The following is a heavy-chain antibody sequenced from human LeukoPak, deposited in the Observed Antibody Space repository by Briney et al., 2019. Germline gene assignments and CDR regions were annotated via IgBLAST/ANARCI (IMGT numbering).Heavy chain of an antibody. CDR2: INQDGSVK. V-gene: IGHV3-7*01. D-gene: IGHD5-12*01. Sequence: GSLRLSCSASGFTFRSYLVSWVRPAPGKGLELVANINQDGSVKYYVDSVKGRFTISRDNAKNSLYVQMNSLRDEDTAVYYCARVGYSGWNLEYWGQGTLVTVSS. CDR1: GFTFRSYL. J-gene: IGHJ4*02. CDR3: ARVGYSGWNLEY.